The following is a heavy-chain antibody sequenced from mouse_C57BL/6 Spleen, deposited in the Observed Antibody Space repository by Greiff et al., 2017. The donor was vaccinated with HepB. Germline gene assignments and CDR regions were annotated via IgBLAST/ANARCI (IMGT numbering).Heavy chain of an antibody. Sequence: VQLQQSGAELARPGASVKMSCKASGYTFTSYTMHWVKQRPGQGLEWIGYINPSSGYTKYNQKFKDKATLTADKSSSTAYMQLSSLTSEDSAVYYCARPFYYYGSEGNYFDYWGQGTTLTVSS. CDR2: INPSSGYT. D-gene: IGHD1-1*01. CDR1: GYTFTSYT. J-gene: IGHJ2*01. V-gene: IGHV1-4*01. CDR3: ARPFYYYGSEGNYFDY.